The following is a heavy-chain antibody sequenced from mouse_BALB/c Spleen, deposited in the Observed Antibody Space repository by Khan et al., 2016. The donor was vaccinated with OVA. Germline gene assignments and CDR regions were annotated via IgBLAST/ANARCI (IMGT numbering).Heavy chain of an antibody. D-gene: IGHD3-1*01. CDR1: GYTFTSYT. CDR3: ARKSTRASY. J-gene: IGHJ2*01. Sequence: QIQLVQSGAELVKPGASVTMSCKASGYTFTSYTMHWVKQRPGQGLEWIGYINPSSGYTKYNQKFKDKATWPADKSSSTAYMQLSSMTSEDSAVYYCARKSTRASYWGQGTTLTVSS. CDR2: INPSSGYT. V-gene: IGHV1-4*01.